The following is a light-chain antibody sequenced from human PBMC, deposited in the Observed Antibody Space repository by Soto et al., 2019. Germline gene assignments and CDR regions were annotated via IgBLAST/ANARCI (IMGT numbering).Light chain of an antibody. CDR3: QQIYITPYT. CDR2: TSS. J-gene: IGKJ2*01. V-gene: IGKV1-39*01. Sequence: DLQMTQSPSSLSVSVGDRVTITCRASQSINRYLNWYQQKPGKAPKLLIYTSSNLQSGVPSRFSGSGFGTDFTLTISSLQPEDFAIYYCQQIYITPYTFGQGTKLETK. CDR1: QSINRY.